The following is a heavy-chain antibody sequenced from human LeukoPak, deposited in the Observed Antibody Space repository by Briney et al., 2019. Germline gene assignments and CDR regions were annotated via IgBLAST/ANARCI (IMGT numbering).Heavy chain of an antibody. V-gene: IGHV1-69*01. CDR2: IIPIFSTA. Sequence: SVKVPCKASGGTFSSYAISWVRQAPGQGLEWMGGIIPIFSTANSAQKFHATVTITADESTRTAYMELSSPRSEDTAVYYCARDPEAQYYDFWSGYFDYWGQGTLVTVSS. D-gene: IGHD3-3*01. CDR3: ARDPEAQYYDFWSGYFDY. J-gene: IGHJ4*02. CDR1: GGTFSSYA.